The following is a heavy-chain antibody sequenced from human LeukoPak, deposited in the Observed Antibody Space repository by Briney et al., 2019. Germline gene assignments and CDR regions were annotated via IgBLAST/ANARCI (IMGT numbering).Heavy chain of an antibody. Sequence: SETLSLTCAGYGRSFSGYYWSWLRQPPGKGLQWIGEINHSGSTNYNPSLKSRVTISVDTSKSQFSLKLSSVTAADTAVYYCASCGDGEGRYCDYWGQGTLVTVSS. V-gene: IGHV4-34*01. CDR3: ASCGDGEGRYCDY. J-gene: IGHJ4*02. CDR2: INHSGST. CDR1: GRSFSGYY. D-gene: IGHD4-17*01.